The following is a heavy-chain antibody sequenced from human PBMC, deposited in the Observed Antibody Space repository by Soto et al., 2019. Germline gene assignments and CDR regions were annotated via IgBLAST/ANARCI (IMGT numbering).Heavy chain of an antibody. CDR1: GFTFENYA. Sequence: GGSLRLSCAASGFTFENYAMHWVRQAPGKGLEWVSGISWESGIIGYADSAKGRFTISRDNAKNFLYLQMDSLRAEDTALYYCAKDNTGWSGSPIDFWGQGTLVTVSS. J-gene: IGHJ4*02. V-gene: IGHV3-9*01. D-gene: IGHD6-19*01. CDR3: AKDNTGWSGSPIDF. CDR2: ISWESGII.